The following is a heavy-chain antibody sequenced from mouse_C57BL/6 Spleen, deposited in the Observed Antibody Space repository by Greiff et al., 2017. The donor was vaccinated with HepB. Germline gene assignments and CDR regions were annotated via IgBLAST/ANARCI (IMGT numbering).Heavy chain of an antibody. V-gene: IGHV2-6-1*01. D-gene: IGHD2-3*01. CDR3: ARHDDGYRIRGYYYAMDY. CDR1: GFSLTSYG. J-gene: IGHJ4*01. Sequence: QVQLQQSGPGLVAPSQSLSITCTVSGFSLTSYGVHWVRQPPGKGLEWLVVIWSDGSTTYNSALKSRLSISKDNSKSQVFLKMNSLQTDDTAMYYCARHDDGYRIRGYYYAMDYWGQGTSVTVSS. CDR2: IWSDGST.